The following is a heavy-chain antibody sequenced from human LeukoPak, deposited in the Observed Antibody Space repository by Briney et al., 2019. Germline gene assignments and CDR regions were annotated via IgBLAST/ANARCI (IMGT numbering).Heavy chain of an antibody. J-gene: IGHJ4*02. V-gene: IGHV3-33*01. CDR1: GFTFSSYG. D-gene: IGHD1-26*01. Sequence: GSLRLSCAASGFTFSSYGVHWVRQAPGKGLEWVAVIWYDGSNKYYADSVKGRFTISRDNSKNTLYLQMNSLRAEDTAVYYCARGYRGSHYFYYFDYWGQGTLVTVSS. CDR2: IWYDGSNK. CDR3: ARGYRGSHYFYYFDY.